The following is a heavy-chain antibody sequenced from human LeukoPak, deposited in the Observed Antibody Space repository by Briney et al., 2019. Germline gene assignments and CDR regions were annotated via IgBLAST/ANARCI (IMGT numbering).Heavy chain of an antibody. V-gene: IGHV1-2*02. CDR3: ARDAYCTPTSCYGWLDP. CDR1: GYTFTDYY. D-gene: IGHD2-2*01. J-gene: IGHJ5*02. CDR2: LNPNSGGT. Sequence: ASVKVSCKASGYTFTDYYIHWVRQAPGQGLGWMGWLNPNSGGTVYAQKFQGRVTMTRDTSISTAYMELSRLRSDDTAIYYCARDAYCTPTSCYGWLDPWGQGTLVTVSS.